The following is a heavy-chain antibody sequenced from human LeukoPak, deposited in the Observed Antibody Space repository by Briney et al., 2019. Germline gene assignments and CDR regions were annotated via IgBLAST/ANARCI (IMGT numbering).Heavy chain of an antibody. D-gene: IGHD2-21*01. Sequence: GGALRLSCAASGFTFSSYSMNWVRQAPGKGLEYVSAISSNGGSTYYADSVKGRFPISRDNSKNTLYLQMSSLRAEDTAVYYCVKGRIGFDYWGQGTLVTVSS. J-gene: IGHJ4*02. CDR2: ISSNGGST. V-gene: IGHV3-64D*06. CDR1: GFTFSSYS. CDR3: VKGRIGFDY.